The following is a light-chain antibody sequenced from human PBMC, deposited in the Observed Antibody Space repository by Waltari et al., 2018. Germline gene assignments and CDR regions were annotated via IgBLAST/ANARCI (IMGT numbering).Light chain of an antibody. J-gene: IGLJ1*01. CDR3: CSDTVSGSYV. Sequence: QSDLTQPASVSGSPGQSITIPCPGTSSVVGDYKPVSWYQQHPGKAPKLLIYDVTSRPSAVSDRFSGSKSGNTASLTISGLQAEDEADYYCCSDTVSGSYVFGGGTKVTVL. CDR2: DVT. CDR1: SSVVGDYKP. V-gene: IGLV2-14*03.